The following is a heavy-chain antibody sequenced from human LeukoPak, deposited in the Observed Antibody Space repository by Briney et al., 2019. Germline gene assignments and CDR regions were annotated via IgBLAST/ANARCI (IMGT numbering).Heavy chain of an antibody. Sequence: GGSLRLSCAASGFTFSSYEMNWVRQAPGKGLEWVSSISSGAATIYYAGSVKGRFTISRDNAKNSLYLQMNSLRAEDTAVYYCASASGNYYMDVWGKGTTVTVSS. V-gene: IGHV3-48*03. CDR1: GFTFSSYE. D-gene: IGHD5-12*01. J-gene: IGHJ6*03. CDR3: ASASGNYYMDV. CDR2: ISSGAATI.